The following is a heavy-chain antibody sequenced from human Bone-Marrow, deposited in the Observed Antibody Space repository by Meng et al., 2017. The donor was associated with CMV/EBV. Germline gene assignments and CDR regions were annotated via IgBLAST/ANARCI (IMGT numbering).Heavy chain of an antibody. D-gene: IGHD3-3*01. V-gene: IGHV1-18*01. J-gene: IGHJ4*02. CDR3: ARESRYDFWSGNPPYYYGLDV. Sequence: ASVKVSCKASGYTFNNYGVSWVRQAPGQGLEWMGWISASNGKTNYAQNLKDRVTMTTDTSMSTAYMELRSLRSDDTAVYYCARESRYDFWSGNPPYYYGLDVWGQGTLVTVSS. CDR1: GYTFNNYG. CDR2: ISASNGKT.